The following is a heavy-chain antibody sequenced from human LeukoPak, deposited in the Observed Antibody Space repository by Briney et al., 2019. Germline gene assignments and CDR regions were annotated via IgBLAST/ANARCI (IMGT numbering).Heavy chain of an antibody. CDR2: IYTSGST. CDR3: ARVSGEGIVVAPND. Sequence: SETLSLTCTVSGGSISSGSYYWSWIRQPAGKGLEWIGRIYTSGSTNYNPSLKSRVTLSVDTSKNQFSLRLSSMTAADTAVYYCARVSGEGIVVAPNDWGQGTLVTVSS. J-gene: IGHJ4*02. V-gene: IGHV4-61*02. CDR1: GGSISSGSYY. D-gene: IGHD2-15*01.